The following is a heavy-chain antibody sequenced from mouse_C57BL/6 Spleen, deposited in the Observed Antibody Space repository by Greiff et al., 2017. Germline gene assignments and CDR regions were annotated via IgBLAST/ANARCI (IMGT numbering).Heavy chain of an antibody. J-gene: IGHJ2*01. CDR1: GFTFSDYG. D-gene: IGHD2-1*01. Sequence: VQLKESGGGLVKPGGSLKLSCAASGFTFSDYGMHWVRQAPEKGLEWVAYISSGSSTIYYADTVKGRFTISRDNAKNTLFLQMTSLRSEDTAMYYCARGVYYGHDYWGQGTTLTVSS. V-gene: IGHV5-17*01. CDR2: ISSGSSTI. CDR3: ARGVYYGHDY.